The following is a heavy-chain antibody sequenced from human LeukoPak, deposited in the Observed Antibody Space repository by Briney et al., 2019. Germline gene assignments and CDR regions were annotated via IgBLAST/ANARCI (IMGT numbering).Heavy chain of an antibody. Sequence: ASETLSLTCIVSGGSISPYYWSWIRQPPGKGLEWIGYVDYRGTTNYSPSLKSRVTISVDTSKNQFSLRLSSVTAADTAVYYCARSPDSSDYYHYFDYWGQGTLVTVSS. CDR1: GGSISPYY. D-gene: IGHD3-22*01. J-gene: IGHJ4*02. CDR3: ARSPDSSDYYHYFDY. CDR2: VDYRGTT. V-gene: IGHV4-59*08.